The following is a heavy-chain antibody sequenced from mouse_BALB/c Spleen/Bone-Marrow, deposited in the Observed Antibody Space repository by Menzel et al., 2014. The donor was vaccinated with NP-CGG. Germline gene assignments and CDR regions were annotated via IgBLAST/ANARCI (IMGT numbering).Heavy chain of an antibody. V-gene: IGHV5-17*02. CDR1: GFTFSSFG. Sequence: VQLKESGGGLAQPGGSRKLSCAASGFTFSSFGMHWVRQAPEKGLEWVAYISSGSSTIYYADTVKGRFTISRDNPKNTLFLQMTSLRSEDTVMYYRVRSYDSYAMAFWGQGTSVTVSS. D-gene: IGHD2-10*02. CDR2: ISSGSSTI. J-gene: IGHJ4*01. CDR3: VRSYDSYAMAF.